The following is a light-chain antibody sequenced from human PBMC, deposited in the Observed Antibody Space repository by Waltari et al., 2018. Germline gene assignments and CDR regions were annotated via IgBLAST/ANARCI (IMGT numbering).Light chain of an antibody. V-gene: IGKV3-11*01. CDR2: DAS. CDR3: QQRSNWPPT. CDR1: QSVSSY. Sequence: DTVLTQSPATLSLSPGERATLSCRASQSVSSYLAWCQQKPGQAPRLLIYDASNRATGSPARFRGSGSGTDFTLTISSLEPEDFAVYYCQQRSNWPPTFGGGTKVEIK. J-gene: IGKJ4*01.